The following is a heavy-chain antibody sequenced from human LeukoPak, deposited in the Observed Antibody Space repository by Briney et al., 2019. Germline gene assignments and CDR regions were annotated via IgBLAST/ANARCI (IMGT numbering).Heavy chain of an antibody. V-gene: IGHV3-30*04. D-gene: IGHD4-23*01. CDR3: ARDFGGLRWNYYFDY. J-gene: IGHJ4*02. Sequence: SCKASGYTFTGYYMHWVRQAPGKGLEWVAIISHDGSNTYYADSVRGRFTISRDISKNTLYLQMNSLRAEDTAVYLCARDFGGLRWNYYFDYWGQGTLVTVSS. CDR1: GYTFTGYY. CDR2: ISHDGSNT.